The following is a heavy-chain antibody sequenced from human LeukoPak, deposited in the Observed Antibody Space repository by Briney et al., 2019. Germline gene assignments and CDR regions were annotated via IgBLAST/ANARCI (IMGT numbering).Heavy chain of an antibody. CDR1: GFTFSSYE. CDR2: ISSSGSTI. Sequence: PGGSLRLSCAASGFTFSSYEMNWVRQAPGKGLEWVSYISSSGSTIYYADSVKGRFTISRDSSKNTLYLQMNSLRTEDTAVYYCAKGPSDDSSGPGVMDVWGKGTTVTISS. D-gene: IGHD3-22*01. V-gene: IGHV3-48*03. CDR3: AKGPSDDSSGPGVMDV. J-gene: IGHJ6*03.